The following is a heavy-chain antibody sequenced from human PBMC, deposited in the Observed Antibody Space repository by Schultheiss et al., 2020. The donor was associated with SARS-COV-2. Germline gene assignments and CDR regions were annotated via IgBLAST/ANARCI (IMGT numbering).Heavy chain of an antibody. V-gene: IGHV4-59*01. CDR2: IYYSGST. Sequence: SQTLSLTCAVSGASISSYYWSWIRQPPGKGLEWIGYIYYSGSTNYNPSLKSRVTISVDTSKNQFSLKLSSVTAADTAVYYCARESRDGLDYWGQGTLVTVSS. J-gene: IGHJ4*02. CDR1: GASISSYY. CDR3: ARESRDGLDY. D-gene: IGHD5-24*01.